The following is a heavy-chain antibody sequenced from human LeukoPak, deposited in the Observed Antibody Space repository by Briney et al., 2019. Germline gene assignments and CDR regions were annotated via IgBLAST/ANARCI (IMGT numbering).Heavy chain of an antibody. Sequence: PGGSLRLSCAASGFTFSSYVMTWVRQAPGKGLEWVSAISGFGGSTYYADSVKGRFTISRDNSKNTLYLQMNSLRAEDTAVYYCARPPSSGRHWYFDLWGRGTLVTVSS. CDR3: ARPPSSGRHWYFDL. D-gene: IGHD6-19*01. V-gene: IGHV3-23*01. J-gene: IGHJ2*01. CDR2: ISGFGGST. CDR1: GFTFSSYV.